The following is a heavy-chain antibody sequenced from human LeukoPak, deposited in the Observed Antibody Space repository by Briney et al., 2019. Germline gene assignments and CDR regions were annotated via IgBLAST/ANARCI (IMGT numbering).Heavy chain of an antibody. Sequence: PQTLSLTCTVSGGSISSGGYYWSWIRQHPGKGLEWIGYIYYSGSTYYNPSLKSRVTISVDTSKNQFSLKLSSVTAADTAVYYCARAPLYYYDSSGYYGYYFDYWGQGTLVTVSS. J-gene: IGHJ4*02. CDR3: ARAPLYYYDSSGYYGYYFDY. V-gene: IGHV4-31*03. CDR2: IYYSGST. D-gene: IGHD3-22*01. CDR1: GGSISSGGYY.